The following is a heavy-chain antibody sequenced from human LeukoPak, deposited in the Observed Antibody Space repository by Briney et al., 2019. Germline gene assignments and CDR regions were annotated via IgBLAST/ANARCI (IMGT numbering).Heavy chain of an antibody. CDR1: SGSISSHY. J-gene: IGHJ4*02. D-gene: IGHD3-22*01. CDR2: IHTSGSI. Sequence: SETLSLTCTVSSGSISSHYWSWIRQPAGKGLEWIGRIHTSGSINYNPSLKSRVTMSVDTSKNQFSLKLSSVTAADTAVYYCARGADSSGYYSIFYFDYWGQGTLVTVSS. CDR3: ARGADSSGYYSIFYFDY. V-gene: IGHV4-4*07.